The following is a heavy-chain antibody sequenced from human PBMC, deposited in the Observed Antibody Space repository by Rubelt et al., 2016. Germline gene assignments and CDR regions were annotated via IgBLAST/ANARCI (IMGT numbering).Heavy chain of an antibody. CDR2: INTEDGGT. CDR3: ARGPYPVPNKGYGVLNY. Sequence: GALVKVSCKPSGYTFTSFYIHWMRQAPGQGLEWMGLINTEDGGTIYAQKFRGRVTVTRDTSTSTVYFQLSRLRSEDTAVYYCARGPYPVPNKGYGVLNYWGQGTLVTVSS. V-gene: IGHV1-46*01. D-gene: IGHD4-17*01. J-gene: IGHJ4*02. CDR1: GYTFTSFY.